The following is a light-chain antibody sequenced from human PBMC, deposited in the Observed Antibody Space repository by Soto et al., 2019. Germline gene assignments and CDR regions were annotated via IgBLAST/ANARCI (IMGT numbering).Light chain of an antibody. CDR3: QTWATGPWV. V-gene: IGLV4-69*01. J-gene: IGLJ3*02. CDR2: LYSDGSH. Sequence: QPVLTQSPSASASLGASVKLTCTLSSGHSSYAIAWHQQQPEKGPRYLMKLYSDGSHSKGDGIPDRFSGSSSGAERYLTIACLQSEDEADYYCQTWATGPWVFGGGTKLTVL. CDR1: SGHSSYA.